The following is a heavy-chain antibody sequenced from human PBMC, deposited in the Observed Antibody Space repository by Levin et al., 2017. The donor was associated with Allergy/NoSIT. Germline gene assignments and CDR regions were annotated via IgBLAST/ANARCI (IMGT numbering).Heavy chain of an antibody. CDR3: AKDAIRGSDQPYYFDY. V-gene: IGHV3-23*01. Sequence: PGGSLRLSCAASGFTFNNYAMSWVRQAPGKGLEWVSAIINSGVGTYYADSVKCRFTISRDNSKNTMYLPMNSLRAEETAVYFCAKDAIRGSDQPYYFDYWGQGTLVTASS. J-gene: IGHJ4*02. CDR2: IINSGVGT. D-gene: IGHD6-19*01. CDR1: GFTFNNYA.